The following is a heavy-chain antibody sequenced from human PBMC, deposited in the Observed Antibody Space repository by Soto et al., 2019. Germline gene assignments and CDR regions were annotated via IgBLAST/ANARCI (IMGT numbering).Heavy chain of an antibody. CDR2: ITDSGGGT. D-gene: IGHD4-17*01. V-gene: IGHV3-23*01. CDR3: ARDLRGHYGP. CDR1: GFTFSSYL. J-gene: IGHJ3*01. Sequence: GGSLRLSCAASGFTFSSYLMTWVRQAPGKGLEWVSAITDSGGGTYYADSVKGRFTISRDNSKNTLYLQMNSLRAEDTAMYYCARDLRGHYGPWGQGTMVTVSS.